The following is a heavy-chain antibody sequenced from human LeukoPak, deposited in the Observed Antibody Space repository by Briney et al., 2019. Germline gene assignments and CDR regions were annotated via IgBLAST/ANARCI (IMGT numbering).Heavy chain of an antibody. D-gene: IGHD3-16*01. CDR1: GFTFSSYV. Sequence: PGGSLRLSCAASGFTFSSYVMNWVRQAPGKGLEWVSHIIGRGDRTYYADSVKGRSTISRDNSKNTLFLQMNSLGAEDTAVYYCAKGFSYAYDYWGQGTLVTVSS. CDR2: IIGRGDRT. CDR3: AKGFSYAYDY. V-gene: IGHV3-23*01. J-gene: IGHJ4*02.